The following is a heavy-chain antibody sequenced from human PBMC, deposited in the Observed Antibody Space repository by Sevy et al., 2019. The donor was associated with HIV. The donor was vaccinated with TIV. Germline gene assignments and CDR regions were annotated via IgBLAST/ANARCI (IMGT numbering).Heavy chain of an antibody. CDR2: IYYSGST. J-gene: IGHJ6*02. D-gene: IGHD2-2*01. Sequence: SETLSLTCTVSGGSISSYYWSWIRQPPGKGLEWIGYIYYSGSTNYNPSLKSRVTISVDTSKNQFSLKLSSVTAADTAVYYCARDRQLLNVDYYYYGMDVWGQGTTVTVSS. CDR3: ARDRQLLNVDYYYYGMDV. CDR1: GGSISSYY. V-gene: IGHV4-59*01.